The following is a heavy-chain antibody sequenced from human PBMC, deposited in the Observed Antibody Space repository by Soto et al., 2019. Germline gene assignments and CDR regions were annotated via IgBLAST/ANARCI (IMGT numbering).Heavy chain of an antibody. CDR1: GFTFSSYG. CDR2: IWYDGSNK. D-gene: IGHD3-16*01. CDR3: ARDPRGGYGYFDY. V-gene: IGHV3-33*01. J-gene: IGHJ4*02. Sequence: GGSLRLSCAVSGFTFSSYGMHWVRQAPGKGLEWVAVIWYDGSNKYYADSVKGRFTISRDNSKNTLYLQMNSLRAEDTAVYYCARDPRGGYGYFDYWGQGTLVTVSS.